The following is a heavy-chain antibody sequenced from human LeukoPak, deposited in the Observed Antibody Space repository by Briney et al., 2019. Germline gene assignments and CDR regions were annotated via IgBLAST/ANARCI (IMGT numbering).Heavy chain of an antibody. Sequence: PGRSLRLSCAASGFTFSSYAMHWVRQAPGKGLEWVAVISYDGSNKYYADSVKGRFTISRDNSKNTLYLQMNSLRAEDTAVYYCARGGVLRFFSGYDYWGQGTLVTVSS. J-gene: IGHJ4*02. V-gene: IGHV3-30-3*01. D-gene: IGHD3-3*01. CDR1: GFTFSSYA. CDR2: ISYDGSNK. CDR3: ARGGVLRFFSGYDY.